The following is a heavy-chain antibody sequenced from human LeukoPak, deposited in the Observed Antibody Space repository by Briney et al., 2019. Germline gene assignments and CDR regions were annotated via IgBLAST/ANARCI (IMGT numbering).Heavy chain of an antibody. Sequence: PGRSLRLSCAASGFTLSSYAMHWVRQAPGKGLEWVAVISYDGSNKYYADSVKGRFTISRDNSKNTLYLQMNSLRAEDTAVYYCAREGSYYGDLDYWGQGTLVTVSS. D-gene: IGHD1-26*01. CDR1: GFTLSSYA. J-gene: IGHJ4*02. CDR3: AREGSYYGDLDY. CDR2: ISYDGSNK. V-gene: IGHV3-30-3*01.